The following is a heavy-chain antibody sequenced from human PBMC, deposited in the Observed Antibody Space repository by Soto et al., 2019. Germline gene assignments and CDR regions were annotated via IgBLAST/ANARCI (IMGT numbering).Heavy chain of an antibody. CDR2: ISGYNGST. CDR3: ARDDCSGGSCYRPLDY. Sequence: ASVKGSCKASGYTFPSYGISWVRQAPGQGLEWMGWISGYNGSTNYAQMLQGRVTMTTDTSTSTAYMELRSLRSDDTAVYYCARDDCSGGSCYRPLDYWGQGTLVTVSS. V-gene: IGHV1-18*01. J-gene: IGHJ4*02. CDR1: GYTFPSYG. D-gene: IGHD2-15*01.